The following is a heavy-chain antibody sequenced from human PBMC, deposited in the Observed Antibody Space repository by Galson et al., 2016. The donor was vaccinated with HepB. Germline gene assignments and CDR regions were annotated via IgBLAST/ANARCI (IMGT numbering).Heavy chain of an antibody. CDR3: AKGGYGSGTYYNAIQH. V-gene: IGHV3-23*01. Sequence: SLRLSCAASGFTFSIYAMSWVRQAPGKGLEWVSAISGSGSSTYYADSVKGRFTISRDNSNNTLYLQMNSLSAEDTAVYYCAKGGYGSGTYYNAIQHWGQGTVVTVSS. CDR2: ISGSGSST. CDR1: GFTFSIYA. D-gene: IGHD3-10*01. J-gene: IGHJ1*01.